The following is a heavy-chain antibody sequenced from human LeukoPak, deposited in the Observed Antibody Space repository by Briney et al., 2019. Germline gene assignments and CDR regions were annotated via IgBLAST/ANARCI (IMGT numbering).Heavy chain of an antibody. Sequence: PSETLSLTCTVSGGSISISSYYWGWIRQPPGKGLEWIGSIYYSGSTNYNPSLKSRVTISVDTSKNQFSLKLSSVTAADTAVYYCARGALLWHDSRVNWFDPWGQGTLVTVSS. V-gene: IGHV4-39*07. CDR1: GGSISISSYY. CDR2: IYYSGST. CDR3: ARGALLWHDSRVNWFDP. J-gene: IGHJ5*02. D-gene: IGHD3-10*01.